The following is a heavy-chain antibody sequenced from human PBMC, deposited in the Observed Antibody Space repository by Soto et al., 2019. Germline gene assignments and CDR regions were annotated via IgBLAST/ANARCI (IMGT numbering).Heavy chain of an antibody. J-gene: IGHJ3*02. CDR2: IKSKTDGGTT. Sequence: GESLKISCAASGFTFSNAWMSWVRQAPGKGLEWVGRIKSKTDGGTTDYAAPVKGRFTISRDDSKNTLYLQMNSLKTEDTAVYYCTTLTEGAFDIWGQGTMVTVSS. V-gene: IGHV3-15*01. D-gene: IGHD7-27*01. CDR1: GFTFSNAW. CDR3: TTLTEGAFDI.